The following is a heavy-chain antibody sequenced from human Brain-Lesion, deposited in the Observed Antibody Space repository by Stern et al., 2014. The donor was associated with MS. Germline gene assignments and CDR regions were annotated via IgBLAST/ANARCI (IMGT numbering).Heavy chain of an antibody. CDR3: AKDGPALVTNWFDP. Sequence: VQLLEPRPEVKKPGSSVQVSFKASGGTFGTYPITWLRPTPGQGLEWIGRIIPIVGSPNYAQKFQGRVTITADRSTTTVYMKLSSLKSDDAAVYYCAKDGPALVTNWFDPWGRGTLVTVSS. V-gene: IGHV1-69*06. CDR1: GGTFGTYP. D-gene: IGHD5-18*01. CDR2: IIPIVGSP. J-gene: IGHJ5*02.